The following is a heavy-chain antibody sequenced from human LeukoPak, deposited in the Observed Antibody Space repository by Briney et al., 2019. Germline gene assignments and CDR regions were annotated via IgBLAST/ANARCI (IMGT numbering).Heavy chain of an antibody. Sequence: QTGGSLRLSCAASGFTFSSYAMSWVRQAPGKGLEWVSAISGSGGSTYYADSVKGRFTISRDNSKNTLYLQMNSLRAEDTAVYYCAKSNDFWSGYDYWGQGTLVTVSS. CDR1: GFTFSSYA. D-gene: IGHD3-3*01. V-gene: IGHV3-23*01. J-gene: IGHJ4*02. CDR3: AKSNDFWSGYDY. CDR2: ISGSGGST.